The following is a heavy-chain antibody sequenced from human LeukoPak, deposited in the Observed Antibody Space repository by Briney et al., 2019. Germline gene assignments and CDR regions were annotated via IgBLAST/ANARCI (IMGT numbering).Heavy chain of an antibody. CDR1: GGSMNNYY. D-gene: IGHD1-26*01. CDR2: IYHSGST. CDR3: ARRSGATSPLYYFDY. J-gene: IGHJ4*02. V-gene: IGHV4-59*12. Sequence: PSETLSLICTVSGGSMNNYYWIWIRQPPGRGLEWIGYIYHSGSTYYNPSLKSRVTISVDRSKNQFSLKLSSVTAADTAVYYCARRSGATSPLYYFDYWGQGTLVTVSS.